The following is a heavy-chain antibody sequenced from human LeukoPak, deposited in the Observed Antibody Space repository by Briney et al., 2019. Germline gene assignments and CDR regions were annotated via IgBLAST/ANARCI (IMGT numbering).Heavy chain of an antibody. CDR3: ERVLAGAPQGVY. Sequence: PGRSLRLSCAASGLTFSSYSMNWVRQAPGKGLEWVSSISSSSSYIYYADSVKGRFTISRDNAKNSLYLQMNSLIAEDTAVYYGERVLAGAPQGVYGGRGTLFTVSS. CDR1: GLTFSSYS. CDR2: ISSSSSYI. D-gene: IGHD2/OR15-2a*01. J-gene: IGHJ4*02. V-gene: IGHV3-21*01.